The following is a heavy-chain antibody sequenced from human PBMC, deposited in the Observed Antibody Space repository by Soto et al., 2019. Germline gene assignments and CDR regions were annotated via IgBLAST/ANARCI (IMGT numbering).Heavy chain of an antibody. V-gene: IGHV3-30*18. CDR3: AKGFSTSGYYMDV. CDR1: GFTLSSYN. J-gene: IGHJ6*03. CDR2: ISYDGSDK. D-gene: IGHD1-26*01. Sequence: QEQLVESGGGVVQPGRSLRLSCATSGFTLSSYNMHWVRQAPGKGLEWVALISYDGSDKYYADSVKGRFTFSRDNSKSLLNLQMNSLRPEYTAVYYCAKGFSTSGYYMDVWGNGTTVTVSS.